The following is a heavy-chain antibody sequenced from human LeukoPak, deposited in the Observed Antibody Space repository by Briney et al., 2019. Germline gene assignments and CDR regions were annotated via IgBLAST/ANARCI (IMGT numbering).Heavy chain of an antibody. V-gene: IGHV3-30*18. D-gene: IGHD3-22*01. Sequence: GGSLRLSRAASGFIFNGYGMHWVRQAPGKGLEWVAIISYDGSRTYYVDSVKGRFTVSRDNSKNTLYLQMDSLRAEDTAVYYCAKERFIYYDSSPTDYWGQGTLVTVSS. CDR3: AKERFIYYDSSPTDY. J-gene: IGHJ4*02. CDR2: ISYDGSRT. CDR1: GFIFNGYG.